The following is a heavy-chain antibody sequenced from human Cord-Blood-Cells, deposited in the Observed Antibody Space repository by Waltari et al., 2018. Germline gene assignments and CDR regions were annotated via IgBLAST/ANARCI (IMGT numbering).Heavy chain of an antibody. CDR3: ARHLSGSYWFDP. Sequence: QVQLQQWGAGLLKPSETLSLTCAVYGGSFSGYYWSWIRQPPGKGLEWIGEINHSGSTNYNPSLKRRVTISVDTSKNQFSLKLSSVTAADTAVYYCARHLSGSYWFDPWGQGTLVTVSS. D-gene: IGHD1-26*01. V-gene: IGHV4-34*01. CDR1: GGSFSGYY. J-gene: IGHJ5*02. CDR2: INHSGST.